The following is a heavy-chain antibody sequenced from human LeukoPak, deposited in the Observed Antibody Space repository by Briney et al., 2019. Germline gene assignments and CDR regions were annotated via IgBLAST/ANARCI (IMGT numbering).Heavy chain of an antibody. CDR2: IYQDGSEK. J-gene: IGHJ5*02. CDR1: GFTFSSYW. CDR3: ARETYRLDP. D-gene: IGHD2-2*01. Sequence: GGSLRLSCAASGFTFSSYWMSWVRQAPGKGLEWVANIYQDGSEKHYVDSVKGRFTISRDNAKKSLYLQMNSLRAEDTAVYFCARETYRLDPWGQGTLVTVSS. V-gene: IGHV3-7*05.